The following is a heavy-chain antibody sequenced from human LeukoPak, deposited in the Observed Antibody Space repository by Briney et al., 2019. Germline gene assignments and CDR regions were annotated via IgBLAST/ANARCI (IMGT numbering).Heavy chain of an antibody. V-gene: IGHV3-7*01. Sequence: GGSLRLSCAASGFTFRSYWMTWVRQAPGKGLEWVASIKQDESEKYYVDSVKGRFTISRDNAKNSLYLQMNSLRAEDTAVYYCARVGGQRYCSGGSCYGYYYMDVWGKGTTVTVSS. CDR3: ARVGGQRYCSGGSCYGYYYMDV. J-gene: IGHJ6*03. CDR2: IKQDESEK. D-gene: IGHD2-15*01. CDR1: GFTFRSYW.